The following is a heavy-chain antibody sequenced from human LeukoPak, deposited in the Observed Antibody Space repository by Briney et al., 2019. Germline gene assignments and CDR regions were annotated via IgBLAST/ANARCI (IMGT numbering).Heavy chain of an antibody. V-gene: IGHV3-21*01. D-gene: IGHD1-26*01. CDR2: ISSSSSYI. Sequence: GGSLRLSCAASGFTFSGYSMNWVRQAPGKGLEWVSSISSSSSYIYYADSVKGRFTISRDNAKNSLYLQMNSLRAEDTAVYYCARGSIVGATTDYWGQGTLVTVSS. CDR3: ARGSIVGATTDY. CDR1: GFTFSGYS. J-gene: IGHJ4*02.